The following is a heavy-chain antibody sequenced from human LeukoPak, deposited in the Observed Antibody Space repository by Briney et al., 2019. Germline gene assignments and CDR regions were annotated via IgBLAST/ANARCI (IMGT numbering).Heavy chain of an antibody. CDR1: GYSFISYW. J-gene: IGHJ6*02. D-gene: IGHD3-3*01. CDR2: IYPGDSDT. CDR3: ARRNDFWSGYQVNYYYYGMDV. V-gene: IGHV5-51*01. Sequence: GESLKISCKGSGYSFISYWIGWVRQMPGKGLEWMGIIYPGDSDTRYSPSFQGQVTISADKSISTAYLQWSSLKASDTAMYYCARRNDFWSGYQVNYYYYGMDVWGQGTTVTVSS.